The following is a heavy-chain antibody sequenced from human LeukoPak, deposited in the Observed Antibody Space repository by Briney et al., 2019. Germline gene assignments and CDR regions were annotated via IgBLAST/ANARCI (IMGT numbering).Heavy chain of an antibody. CDR3: ARHTERARVVTAIELDY. J-gene: IGHJ4*02. V-gene: IGHV1-2*02. CDR2: INPNSGGT. D-gene: IGHD2-21*02. Sequence: GASVKVSCKASGYTFTGYYMHWVRQAPGQGLEWMGWINPNSGGTNYAQKFQGRVTMTRDTSISTAYMELSRLRSDDTAVYYCARHTERARVVTAIELDYWGQGTLVTVSS. CDR1: GYTFTGYY.